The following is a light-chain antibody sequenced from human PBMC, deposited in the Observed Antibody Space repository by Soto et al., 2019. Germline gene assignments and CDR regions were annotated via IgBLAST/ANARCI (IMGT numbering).Light chain of an antibody. CDR2: AAS. Sequence: IPKTLTPSYLSAYVGNNVTITCRASQGISSYLAWYQQKPGKAPELLIYAASTLQSGVPSRFSGSGSGTDFALTISSLQPEDVATYYCQKYNSAPLTFGQGRLLEVK. CDR1: QGISSY. CDR3: QKYNSAPLT. V-gene: IGKV1-27*01. J-gene: IGKJ5*01.